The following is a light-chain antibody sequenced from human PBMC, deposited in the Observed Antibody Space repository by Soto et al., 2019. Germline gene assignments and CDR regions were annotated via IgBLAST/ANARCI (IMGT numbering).Light chain of an antibody. Sequence: EIVLTQSPGTLSLSPGERATLSCRASQSVSSNYLAWYQQKPGQAPRLLIYGASSRATGIPDRFSGSGSGTDFPLTISRLEPEDFAVYYCQQYGRSPGTFGQGTKLEI. CDR3: QQYGRSPGT. J-gene: IGKJ2*02. CDR2: GAS. V-gene: IGKV3-20*01. CDR1: QSVSSNY.